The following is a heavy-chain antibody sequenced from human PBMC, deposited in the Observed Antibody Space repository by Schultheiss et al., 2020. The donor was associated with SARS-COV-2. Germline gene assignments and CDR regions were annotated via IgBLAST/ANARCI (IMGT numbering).Heavy chain of an antibody. J-gene: IGHJ6*02. Sequence: SQTLSLTCTVSGASITTHYWTWIRQSPGKGLEWIGYMTNNDISNYSASLRSRVTIALDASKSQFSLTLNSVTTADTGIYYCTRGMWFGEPPFYSFGMDVWGQGATVTVSS. V-gene: IGHV4-59*11. CDR3: TRGMWFGEPPFYSFGMDV. D-gene: IGHD3-10*01. CDR2: MTNNDIS. CDR1: GASITTHY.